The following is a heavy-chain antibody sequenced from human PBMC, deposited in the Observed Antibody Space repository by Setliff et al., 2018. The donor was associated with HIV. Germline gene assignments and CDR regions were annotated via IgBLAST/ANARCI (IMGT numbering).Heavy chain of an antibody. D-gene: IGHD6-6*01. CDR1: GGSFSGYY. J-gene: IGHJ6*03. CDR2: ITHSGST. V-gene: IGHV4-34*01. CDR3: ARGGGTSSPIDYHYYIDV. Sequence: SETLSLTCAVYGGSFSGYYWTWIRQPPGKGLEWIGEITHSGSTNYNPSLETRVTISVDTSKDQFSLKLSSVTAADTAVYYCARGGGTSSPIDYHYYIDVWGKGTTVTVSS.